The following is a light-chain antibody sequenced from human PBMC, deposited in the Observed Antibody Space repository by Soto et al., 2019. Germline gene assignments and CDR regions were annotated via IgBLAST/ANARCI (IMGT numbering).Light chain of an antibody. Sequence: TQSPATLAVSPGTTVTLSCRARESVSSNLAWYQHKPGHSPTLLIFDAANRAAGIPARFRGSGSATEFSLATNSLQSEDLAIYYCHQYSKWWTFGQGTKVDSK. V-gene: IGKV3-15*01. CDR1: ESVSSN. CDR2: DAA. CDR3: HQYSKWWT. J-gene: IGKJ1*01.